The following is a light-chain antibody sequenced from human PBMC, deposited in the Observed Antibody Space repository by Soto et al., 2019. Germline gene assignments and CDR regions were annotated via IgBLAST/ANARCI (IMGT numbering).Light chain of an antibody. V-gene: IGLV2-14*01. J-gene: IGLJ1*01. CDR3: SSYTSSSTYV. Sequence: ALTQPASVSGSPGQSIAISCTGTSSDVGGYNYVSWYQQHPGKAPKLMVYDVSNRPSGVSNRFSGSKSGNTASLTISGLQAEDEADYYCSSYTSSSTYVFGTGTKVTVL. CDR1: SSDVGGYNY. CDR2: DVS.